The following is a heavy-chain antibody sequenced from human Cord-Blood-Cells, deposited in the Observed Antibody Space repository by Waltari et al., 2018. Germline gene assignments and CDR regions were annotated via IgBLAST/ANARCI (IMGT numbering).Heavy chain of an antibody. J-gene: IGHJ1*01. CDR2: NNHSGTT. CDR3: ARGGDIVVVPAAIAYFQH. CDR1: GGSFSGYY. D-gene: IGHD2-2*02. V-gene: IGHV4-34*01. Sequence: QVQLQQWGAGLLKPSETLSLTCAVYGGSFSGYYWSWIRQPPGKGLEWIGENNHSGTTNNNPSLKSTVTISVDTSKNQFSLKLSSVTAADTAVYYCARGGDIVVVPAAIAYFQHWGQGTLVTVSS.